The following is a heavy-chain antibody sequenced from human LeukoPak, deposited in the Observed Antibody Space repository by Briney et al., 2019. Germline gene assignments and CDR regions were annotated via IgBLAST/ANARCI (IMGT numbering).Heavy chain of an antibody. J-gene: IGHJ4*02. CDR2: TYSGGST. V-gene: IGHV3-66*01. CDR3: VRDLNL. CDR1: GFTVSNNY. Sequence: GGSLRLSCAASGFTVSNNYMSWVRQAPGKGLEWVSVTYSGGSTYYSDSVKGRFTISRDNSKNTLYLQMNSLRAEDTAVYYCVRDLNLWGQGTLVTVSS.